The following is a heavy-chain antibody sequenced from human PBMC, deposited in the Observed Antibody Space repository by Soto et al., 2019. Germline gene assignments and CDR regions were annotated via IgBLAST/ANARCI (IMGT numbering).Heavy chain of an antibody. CDR2: ISYDGSNK. J-gene: IGHJ6*02. V-gene: IGHV3-30*18. CDR3: AKVGFSGSSTYYSYYGMDV. D-gene: IGHD1-26*01. Sequence: QVQLVESGGGVVQPGRSLRLSCAASGFTFSNYGMHWVRQAPGKGLEWVAVISYDGSNKYHADSVKGRFTISRDNSKNTLYLQMNSLRAEDTAVYYCAKVGFSGSSTYYSYYGMDVWGQGTTVTVSS. CDR1: GFTFSNYG.